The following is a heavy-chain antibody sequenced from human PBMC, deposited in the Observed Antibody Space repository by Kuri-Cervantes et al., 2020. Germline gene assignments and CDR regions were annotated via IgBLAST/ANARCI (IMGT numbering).Heavy chain of an antibody. CDR3: AVRGPYVPHYDDY. J-gene: IGHJ4*02. D-gene: IGHD3-10*01. V-gene: IGHV3-7*03. CDR2: INDDGSQK. CDR1: GFTFSTYW. Sequence: GESLKISCAASGFTFSTYWMGWVRQAPGKGLGWVANINDDGSQKYYVDSVKGRFTISRDNSKNTQYLQMSSLSAEDTAVYYCAVRGPYVPHYDDYWGQGTLVTVS.